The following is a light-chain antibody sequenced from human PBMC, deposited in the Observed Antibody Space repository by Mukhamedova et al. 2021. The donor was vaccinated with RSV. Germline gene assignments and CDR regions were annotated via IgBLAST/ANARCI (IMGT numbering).Light chain of an antibody. Sequence: WYQRRVHGKAPRLLIYKASTLESGVPSRFSGSGSETGFTLTISSLQPDDFATYYCQQYNSYPWTFGQGTKVEIK. CDR2: KAS. CDR3: QQYNSYPWT. J-gene: IGKJ1*01. V-gene: IGKV1-5*03.